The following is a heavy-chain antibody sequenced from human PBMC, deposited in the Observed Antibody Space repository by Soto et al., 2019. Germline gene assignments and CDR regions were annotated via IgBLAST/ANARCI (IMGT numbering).Heavy chain of an antibody. CDR1: GFTFGDYA. D-gene: IGHD2-2*01. J-gene: IGHJ6*02. V-gene: IGHV3-49*03. Sequence: GGSLRLSCTASGFTFGDYAMSWFRQAPGKGLEWVGFIRSKAYGGTTEYAASVKGRFTISRDDSKSIAYLQMSSLKTEDTAVYYCTRYCSSTSCYGDYYGMDVWGQGTTVTVSS. CDR2: IRSKAYGGTT. CDR3: TRYCSSTSCYGDYYGMDV.